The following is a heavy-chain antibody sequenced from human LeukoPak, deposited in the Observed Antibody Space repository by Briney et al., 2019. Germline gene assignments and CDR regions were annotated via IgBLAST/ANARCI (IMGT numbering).Heavy chain of an antibody. D-gene: IGHD1-26*01. CDR3: ASGRRWHDY. CDR1: GYSISSGYY. CDR2: IYHSGST. J-gene: IGHJ4*02. Sequence: PSETLSLTCTVSGYSISSGYYWGWIRQPPGKGLEWIGSIYHSGSTYYNPSLKSRVTISVDTSKNQFSLKLSSVTAADTAVYYCASGRRWHDYWGQGTLVTVSS. V-gene: IGHV4-38-2*02.